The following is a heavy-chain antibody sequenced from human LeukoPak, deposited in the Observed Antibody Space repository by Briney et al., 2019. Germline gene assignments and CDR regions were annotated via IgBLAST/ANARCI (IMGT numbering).Heavy chain of an antibody. V-gene: IGHV1-2*02. CDR1: GYTFTGYY. Sequence: ASVKVSCKASGYTFTGYYMHWVRQAPGQGLEWMGWINPNSGGTNYAQKFQDRVTMTRDTSISTAYMELSRLRSDDTAVYYCARAGGEMATINFWGQGTLVTVSS. D-gene: IGHD5-24*01. CDR2: INPNSGGT. J-gene: IGHJ4*02. CDR3: ARAGGEMATINF.